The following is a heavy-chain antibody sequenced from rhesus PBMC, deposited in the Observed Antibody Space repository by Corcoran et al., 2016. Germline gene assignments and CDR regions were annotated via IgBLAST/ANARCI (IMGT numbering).Heavy chain of an antibody. CDR2: IYGSGVTT. CDR3: ARVYFDSGYYTGVRFDV. D-gene: IGHD3-28*01. J-gene: IGHJ5-1*01. V-gene: IGHV4-147*01. Sequence: QVQLQESGPGLVKPSETLSLTCAVYGGSISSNYWNWIRQPPGQGVEWIGRIYGSGVTTSSNPSLNSRVTSSPDTSKNQFSLKLSSVTAADTAVYCCARVYFDSGYYTGVRFDVWGPGVLVTVSS. CDR1: GGSISSNY.